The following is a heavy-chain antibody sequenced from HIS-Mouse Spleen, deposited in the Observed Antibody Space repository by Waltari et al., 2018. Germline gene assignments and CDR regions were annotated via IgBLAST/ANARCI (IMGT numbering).Heavy chain of an antibody. CDR2: IWYDGSNK. CDR3: AKDKSSDSGSYYDAFDI. J-gene: IGHJ3*02. CDR1: GFTFSSYG. V-gene: IGHV3-33*06. D-gene: IGHD1-26*01. Sequence: QVQLVESGGGVVQPGRSLRLSCAASGFTFSSYGMHWVRQDPGRGLEGVAVIWYDGSNKYYADSVKVRFTISRDNSKNTLYLQMNSLRAEDTAVYYCAKDKSSDSGSYYDAFDIWGQGTMVTVSS.